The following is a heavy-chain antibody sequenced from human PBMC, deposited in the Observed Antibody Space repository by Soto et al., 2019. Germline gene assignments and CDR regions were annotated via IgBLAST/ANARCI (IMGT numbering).Heavy chain of an antibody. Sequence: GASVKVSCKASGGTFSSYAISWARQAPGQGLEWMGGIIPIFGTANYAQKFQGRVTITADKSTSTAYMELSSLRSEDTAVYYCARSHLYYDFWSGYPQPFYYGMDVWGQGTTVTVSS. D-gene: IGHD3-3*01. J-gene: IGHJ6*02. CDR3: ARSHLYYDFWSGYPQPFYYGMDV. CDR2: IIPIFGTA. V-gene: IGHV1-69*06. CDR1: GGTFSSYA.